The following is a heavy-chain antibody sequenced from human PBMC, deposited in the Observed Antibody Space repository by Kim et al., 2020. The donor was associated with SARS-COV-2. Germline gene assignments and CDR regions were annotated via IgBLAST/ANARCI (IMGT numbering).Heavy chain of an antibody. Sequence: GGSLRLSCAASGFTFGDYAIHWVRQVPGKGLEWVSLISRDGGEKKYADSVKGRFTISRDNSKKSVYLQMNSLRSEDTALYYCVRGQQWLIKNWGQGTQVTVSS. CDR3: VRGQQWLIKN. V-gene: IGHV3-43*02. D-gene: IGHD6-19*01. CDR1: GFTFGDYA. J-gene: IGHJ4*02. CDR2: ISRDGGEK.